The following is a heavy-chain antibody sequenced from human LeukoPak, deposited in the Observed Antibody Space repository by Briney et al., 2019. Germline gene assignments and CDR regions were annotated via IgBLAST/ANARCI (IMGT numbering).Heavy chain of an antibody. Sequence: GGSLRLSCAASGFTFSSYWMSWVRQAPGKGLEWVANIKQDGSEKYYVDSVKGRFTISRDNAKNSLYLQMNSLRAEDTAVYYCAKDGWLQLYYFDYWGQGTPVTVSS. D-gene: IGHD5-24*01. CDR1: GFTFSSYW. J-gene: IGHJ4*02. V-gene: IGHV3-7*01. CDR2: IKQDGSEK. CDR3: AKDGWLQLYYFDY.